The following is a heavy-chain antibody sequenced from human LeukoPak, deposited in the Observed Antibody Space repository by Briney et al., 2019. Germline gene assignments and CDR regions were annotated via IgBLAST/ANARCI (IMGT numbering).Heavy chain of an antibody. J-gene: IGHJ5*02. Sequence: ASVKVSCKASGYTFTVYYMHWVRRALGQGLEWMGWINPNSGGTNYAQKFQGRVSMTRDTSISTVYMELSRLGSDDTAVYYCVRERTSVFSWFDPWGQGTLVTVSS. V-gene: IGHV1-2*02. CDR1: GYTFTVYY. CDR3: VRERTSVFSWFDP. D-gene: IGHD3/OR15-3a*01. CDR2: INPNSGGT.